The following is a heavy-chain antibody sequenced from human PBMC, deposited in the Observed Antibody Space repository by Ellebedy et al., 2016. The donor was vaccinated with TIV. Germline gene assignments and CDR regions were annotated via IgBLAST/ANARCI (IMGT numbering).Heavy chain of an antibody. J-gene: IGHJ4*02. V-gene: IGHV3-48*02. CDR3: ERGFLCSSTSCYVRSYFDY. CDR1: GFTLSDYT. D-gene: IGHD2-2*01. CDR2: ISGTSTTV. Sequence: GESLKISCAASGFTLSDYTMNWVRQAPGKGLEWLSFISGTSTTVYYADSVKGRFTISRDNAKNSLYLQMNSLRDEDTAVYYCERGFLCSSTSCYVRSYFDYWGQGTLVTVSS.